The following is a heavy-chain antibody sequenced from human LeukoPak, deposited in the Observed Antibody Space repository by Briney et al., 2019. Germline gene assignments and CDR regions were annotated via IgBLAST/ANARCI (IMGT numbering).Heavy chain of an antibody. CDR3: ASGYCGGACQLGGVDM. Sequence: SETLSLTCTVSGGSISSSSYYWGWIRQPPGKGLEWIGSIYYSGSTYYNPSLKSRVTISLDMSGNQFSLRLSSVTAADTAVYYCASGYCGGACQLGGVDMWGQGTMVTVSS. D-gene: IGHD2-21*02. J-gene: IGHJ3*02. CDR2: IYYSGST. CDR1: GGSISSSSYY. V-gene: IGHV4-39*07.